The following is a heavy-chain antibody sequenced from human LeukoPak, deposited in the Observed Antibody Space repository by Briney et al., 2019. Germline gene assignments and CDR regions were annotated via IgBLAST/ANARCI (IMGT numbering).Heavy chain of an antibody. Sequence: PSETLSLTCTVSGGSISSYYWSWIRQPPGKGLEWIGYIYYSGSTNYNPSLKSRVTISVDTSKNQFSLKLSSVTAADTAVYYCARMGRGGAARPDYWGQGTLVTVSS. J-gene: IGHJ4*02. CDR2: IYYSGST. V-gene: IGHV4-59*01. CDR1: GGSISSYY. D-gene: IGHD6-6*01. CDR3: ARMGRGGAARPDY.